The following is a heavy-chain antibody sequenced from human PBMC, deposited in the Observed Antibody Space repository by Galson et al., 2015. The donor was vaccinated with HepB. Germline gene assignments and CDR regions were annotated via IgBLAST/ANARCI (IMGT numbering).Heavy chain of an antibody. V-gene: IGHV1-2*02. CDR3: ARDSRWLQWRGVFDY. J-gene: IGHJ4*02. CDR2: INPNSGGT. D-gene: IGHD5-24*01. CDR1: GYTFTGYY. Sequence: SVKVSCKASGYTFTGYYMHWVRQAPGQGLEWMGWINPNSGGTNYAQKFQGRVTMTRDTSISTAYMELSRLRSDDTAVYYCARDSRWLQWRGVFDYWGQGTLVTVSS.